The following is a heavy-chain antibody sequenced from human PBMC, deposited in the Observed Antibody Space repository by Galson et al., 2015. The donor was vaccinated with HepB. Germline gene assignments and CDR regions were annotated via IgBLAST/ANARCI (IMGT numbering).Heavy chain of an antibody. Sequence: SLRLSCATSGFTFSNYGTHWVRQAPGKGLEWVAFVQFDGTTKDYADSVKGRFTISRDNSENTLYLQMDSLRADDTAVYYCARDLHGSYTFDYWGQGTLVTVSS. V-gene: IGHV3-30*02. J-gene: IGHJ4*02. D-gene: IGHD3-10*01. CDR2: VQFDGTTK. CDR1: GFTFSNYG. CDR3: ARDLHGSYTFDY.